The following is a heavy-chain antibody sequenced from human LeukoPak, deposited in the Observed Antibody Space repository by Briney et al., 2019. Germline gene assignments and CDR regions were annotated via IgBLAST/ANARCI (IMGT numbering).Heavy chain of an antibody. CDR3: AKDRSAARVGATPTYYFDY. J-gene: IGHJ4*02. CDR2: ISGSGGST. Sequence: GGSLRLSCAASGFTFSSYAMSWVRQAPGKGLEWASAISGSGGSTYYADSVKGRFTISRDNSKNTLYLQLNSLRVEDTAVYYCAKDRSAARVGATPTYYFDYWGQGTLVTVSP. V-gene: IGHV3-23*01. CDR1: GFTFSSYA. D-gene: IGHD1-26*01.